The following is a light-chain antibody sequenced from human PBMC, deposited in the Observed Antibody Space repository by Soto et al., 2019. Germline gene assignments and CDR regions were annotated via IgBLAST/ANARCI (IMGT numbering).Light chain of an antibody. CDR2: LTS. J-gene: IGKJ4*01. CDR3: QHYNPVPVP. CDR1: QSVLSGYNNKNN. V-gene: IGKV4-1*01. Sequence: DIVMTQSPDSLAVSLGERATIKCKSSQSVLSGYNNKNNIAWYQQKPGQSPKLLIYLTSTRQSGFSDRFSGSGSGPDFHLPLSSLQAEDAADYYCQHYNPVPVPFGGRTKIELK.